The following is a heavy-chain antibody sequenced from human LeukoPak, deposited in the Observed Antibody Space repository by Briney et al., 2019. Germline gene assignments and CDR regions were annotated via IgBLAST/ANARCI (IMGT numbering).Heavy chain of an antibody. CDR1: GYTFTDYY. Sequence: ASVKVSCKASGYTFTDYYIRWVRQAPGQGLEWMGRIDPDSGVTNSAQNFQGRVTMTRDTSITTAYMELSGLRSDDTAVYYCARDQARTTTWYLYMNYWGQGTLVTVSS. CDR3: ARDQARTTTWYLYMNY. J-gene: IGHJ4*02. V-gene: IGHV1-2*06. D-gene: IGHD3/OR15-3a*01. CDR2: IDPDSGVT.